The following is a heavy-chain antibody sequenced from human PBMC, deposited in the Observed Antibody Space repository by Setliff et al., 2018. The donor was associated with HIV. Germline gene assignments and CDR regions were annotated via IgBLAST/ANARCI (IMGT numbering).Heavy chain of an antibody. V-gene: IGHV3-23*03. D-gene: IGHD3-10*01. CDR1: GFTFSSYA. J-gene: IGHJ4*02. CDR2: IYSGGSST. Sequence: PGGSLRLSCAASGFTFSSYAMSWVRQAPGKGLEWVSVIYSGGSSTYYADSVRGRFTISRDNSKNTLYLQMNSLRVEDTAVYYCAKDMASDLVHLFDYWGQGALVTVSS. CDR3: AKDMASDLVHLFDY.